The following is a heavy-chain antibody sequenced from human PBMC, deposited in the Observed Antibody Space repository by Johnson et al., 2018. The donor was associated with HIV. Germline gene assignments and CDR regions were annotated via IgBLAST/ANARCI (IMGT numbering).Heavy chain of an antibody. V-gene: IGHV3-30*03. D-gene: IGHD2/OR15-2a*01. CDR3: AREWGGKWNMAFDI. Sequence: QVLLVESGGGVVQPGRSLRLSCAASGFTFSTYGMHWVRQAPGKGLEWVAVISYDGSNKYYADYVQGRFTISRDNSKNTLYLQMNSLRAEDTAVYYCAREWGGKWNMAFDIWGQGTMVTVSS. CDR2: ISYDGSNK. J-gene: IGHJ3*02. CDR1: GFTFSTYG.